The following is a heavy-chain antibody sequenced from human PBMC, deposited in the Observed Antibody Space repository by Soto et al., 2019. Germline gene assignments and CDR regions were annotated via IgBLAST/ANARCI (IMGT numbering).Heavy chain of an antibody. CDR3: ARDGVFFYSYGYLMYY. CDR2: IIPIFGTA. CDR1: GGTFSSYA. V-gene: IGHV1-69*13. Sequence: VASVKVSCKASGGTFSSYAISWVRQAPGQGLEWMGGIIPIFGTANYAQKFQGRVTITADESTSTAYMELSSLRSEDTAVYYCARDGVFFYSYGYLMYYWGQGTLVTVSS. J-gene: IGHJ4*02. D-gene: IGHD5-18*01.